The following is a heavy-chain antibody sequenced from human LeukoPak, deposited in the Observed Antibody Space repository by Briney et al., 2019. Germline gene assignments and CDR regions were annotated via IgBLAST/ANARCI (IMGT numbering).Heavy chain of an antibody. J-gene: IGHJ4*02. Sequence: GESLKISGKGSGYSFTSLWIGWVRQMPGKGLEWMGIIYPGDSDTRYSPSFEGQVTISADKSISTSYLEWSNLKASDTAIYYCARRYGRPFDYWGQGTLVTVSS. V-gene: IGHV5-51*01. CDR2: IYPGDSDT. CDR3: ARRYGRPFDY. CDR1: GYSFTSLW. D-gene: IGHD4-17*01.